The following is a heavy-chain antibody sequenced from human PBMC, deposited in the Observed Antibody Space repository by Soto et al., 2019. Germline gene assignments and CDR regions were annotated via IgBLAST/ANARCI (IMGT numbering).Heavy chain of an antibody. CDR1: GFSFSDYS. J-gene: IGHJ4*02. V-gene: IGHV3-48*01. CDR3: AKEAATGEFDY. D-gene: IGHD7-27*01. Sequence: GGSLRLSCAASGFSFSDYSMDWLRQAPGRGLEWLAYISGGSRSIYYADSVKGRFTISRDDAQNSLYLQLNSLRVEDTAVYYCAKEAATGEFDYWGQGTLVTVSS. CDR2: ISGGSRSI.